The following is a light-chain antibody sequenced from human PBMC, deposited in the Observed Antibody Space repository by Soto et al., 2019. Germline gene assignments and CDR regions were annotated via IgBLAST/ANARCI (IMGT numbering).Light chain of an antibody. CDR2: SNT. V-gene: IGLV1-44*01. CDR1: SSNIGAPYD. CDR3: AAWDDSLNGLL. Sequence: QSVLTQPPSVSGAPGQGVTISCTGSSSNIGAPYDVHWYQHLPGTAPKLLIYSNTQRPSGVPDRFSGSKSGTSASLAISGLQSEDEADFYCAAWDDSLNGLLFGGGTKVTVL. J-gene: IGLJ2*01.